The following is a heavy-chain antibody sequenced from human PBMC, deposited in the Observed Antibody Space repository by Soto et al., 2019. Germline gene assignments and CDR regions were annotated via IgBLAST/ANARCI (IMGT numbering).Heavy chain of an antibody. Sequence: GSLRLSCAASGFPFSSYAMTWVRQAPGKGLEWVSVISGSGGSTYYADSVKGRFTISRDNSKNTLYLQMNSLRAEDTAVYYCAREVVVGATTRYYFDYSGQGSLVTVSS. D-gene: IGHD1-26*01. V-gene: IGHV3-23*01. CDR1: GFPFSSYA. J-gene: IGHJ4*02. CDR3: AREVVVGATTRYYFDY. CDR2: ISGSGGST.